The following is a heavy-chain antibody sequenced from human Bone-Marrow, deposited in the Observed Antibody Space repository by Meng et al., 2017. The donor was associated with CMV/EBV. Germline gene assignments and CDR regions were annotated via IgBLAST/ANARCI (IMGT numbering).Heavy chain of an antibody. CDR3: ARVRGYCSTTSCHSFMDV. J-gene: IGHJ6*02. V-gene: IGHV4-59*01. CDR1: GGSISNYY. CDR2: MYNSGST. D-gene: IGHD2-2*01. Sequence: SETLSLTCTVSGGSISNYYWSWIRQPPGKGLEWIGYMYNSGSTNYNPSLKSRVTTSVDTSKNQFSLKLSSVTAADTAVYYCARVRGYCSTTSCHSFMDVSGQGTTVTVSS.